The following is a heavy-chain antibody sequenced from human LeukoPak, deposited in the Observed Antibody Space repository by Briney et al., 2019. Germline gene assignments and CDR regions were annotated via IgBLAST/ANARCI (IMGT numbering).Heavy chain of an antibody. Sequence: GGSLRLSCAASEFIFSGYWMNCVRQAPGKGLEGVANIKQDGSEKQYVDSVRGRFTISRDNAKNSLYLQMNGLRVEETAVYYCARDGFVGAADYWGQGTLVTVSS. D-gene: IGHD6-13*01. V-gene: IGHV3-7*01. CDR3: ARDGFVGAADY. J-gene: IGHJ4*02. CDR1: EFIFSGYW. CDR2: IKQDGSEK.